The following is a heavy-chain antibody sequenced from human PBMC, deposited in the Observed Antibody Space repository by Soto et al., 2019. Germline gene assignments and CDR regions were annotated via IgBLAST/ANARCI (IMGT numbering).Heavy chain of an antibody. CDR1: GYTFTSYD. J-gene: IGHJ6*02. V-gene: IGHV1-8*01. CDR2: MNPNSGNT. Sequence: QVQLVQSGAEVKKPGASVKVSCKASGYTFTSYDINWVRQATGQGLEWMGWMNPNSGNTGYAQKFQGRVTMTRNTSXSXXYMELSSLRSEDTAVYYCARDGYSSSWTNYSGMDVWGQGTTVTVSS. CDR3: ARDGYSSSWTNYSGMDV. D-gene: IGHD6-13*01.